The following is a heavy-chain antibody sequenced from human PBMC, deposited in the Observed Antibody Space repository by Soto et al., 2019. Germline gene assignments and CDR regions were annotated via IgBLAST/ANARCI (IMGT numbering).Heavy chain of an antibody. CDR2: MSYDGSNK. CDR1: GFTFGGYA. J-gene: IGHJ4*02. CDR3: TTRGLWFGEFPPY. D-gene: IGHD3-10*01. Sequence: GGSLRLSCVTSGFTFGGYAMTWVRQAPGKGLEWVAVMSYDGSNKYYAAPVKGRFTISRDDSKNTLYLQMNSLKTEDTAVYYCTTRGLWFGEFPPYWGQGTLVTVSS. V-gene: IGHV3-30-3*01.